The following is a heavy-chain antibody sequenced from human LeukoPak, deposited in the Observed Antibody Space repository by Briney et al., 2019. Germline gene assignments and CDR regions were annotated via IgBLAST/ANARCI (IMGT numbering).Heavy chain of an antibody. V-gene: IGHV3-11*04. D-gene: IGHD3-22*01. J-gene: IGHJ4*02. CDR3: ARDRGSYYYDSSGYYLDY. Sequence: ASGFTFSDXYXXXXRXSPGXGXXXXXXXXXXGSTIYYADSVKGRFTISRDNSKNTLYLQMNSLRAEDTAVYYCARDRGSYYYDSSGYYLDYWGQGTLVTVSS. CDR2: XXXXGSTI. CDR1: GFTFSDXY.